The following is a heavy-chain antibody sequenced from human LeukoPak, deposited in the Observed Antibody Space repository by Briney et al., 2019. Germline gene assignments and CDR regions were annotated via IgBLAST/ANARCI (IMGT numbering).Heavy chain of an antibody. CDR2: IRSKAYGGTT. CDR1: GFTLGDYA. V-gene: IGHV3-49*04. Sequence: QSGGSLRLSCTASGFTLGDYAMSWVRQAPGKGLEWVGFIRSKAYGGTTEYAASVKGRFTISRDDSKSIAYLQVNSLKTEDTAVYYCTREGTSGYFHYFDYWGQGTLVTVSS. CDR3: TREGTSGYFHYFDY. D-gene: IGHD3-22*01. J-gene: IGHJ4*02.